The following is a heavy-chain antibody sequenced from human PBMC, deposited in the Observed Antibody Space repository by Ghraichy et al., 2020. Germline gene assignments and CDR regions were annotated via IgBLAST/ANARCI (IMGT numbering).Heavy chain of an antibody. CDR1: GFTFSSYS. D-gene: IGHD3-22*01. Sequence: GGSLRLSCAASGFTFSSYSMNWVRQAPGKGLEWVSSISSSSSYIYYADSVKGRFTISRDNARNSLYLQMNSLRAEDTAVYYCARMNYYDSSDTWVYYYYGMDVWGQGTTVTVSS. V-gene: IGHV3-21*01. CDR3: ARMNYYDSSDTWVYYYYGMDV. J-gene: IGHJ6*02. CDR2: ISSSSSYI.